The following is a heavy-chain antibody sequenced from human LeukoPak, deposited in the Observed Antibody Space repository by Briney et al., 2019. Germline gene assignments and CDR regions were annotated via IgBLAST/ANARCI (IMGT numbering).Heavy chain of an antibody. J-gene: IGHJ5*02. CDR1: GGSISTYY. D-gene: IGHD6-19*01. CDR2: IYYSGST. V-gene: IGHV4-59*01. CDR3: ARVSNQWLVPNL. Sequence: KSSETLSLTCTVSGGSISTYYWSWIRQPPGKGLEWIGYIYYSGSTNYNPSLKSRVTISVDTSKNQFSLKLSSVTAADTAVYYCARVSNQWLVPNLWGQGTLVTVSS.